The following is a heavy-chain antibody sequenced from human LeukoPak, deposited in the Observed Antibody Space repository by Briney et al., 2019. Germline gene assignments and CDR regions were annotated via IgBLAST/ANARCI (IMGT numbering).Heavy chain of an antibody. J-gene: IGHJ4*02. CDR3: ARLYCSSTSCSEYYFDY. CDR1: GFTFSSYS. Sequence: PGGSLRLSCAASGFTFSSYSMNWVRQAPGKGLEWVSSISSSSSYIYYADSVKGRFTISRDNAKNSLYLQMNSLRAEDTAVYYCARLYCSSTSCSEYYFDYWGQGTLVTVSS. CDR2: ISSSSSYI. D-gene: IGHD2-2*01. V-gene: IGHV3-21*01.